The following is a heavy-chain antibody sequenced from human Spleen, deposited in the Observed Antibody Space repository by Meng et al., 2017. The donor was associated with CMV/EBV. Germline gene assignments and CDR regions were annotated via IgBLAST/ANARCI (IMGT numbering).Heavy chain of an antibody. Sequence: ASVKVSCKASGDASANLDINWVRQAAGQGLEWVGYITPKGDTGFAPNFRGRVTLTRDTSRTTTYMQLSGLRSEDTAVHFCARYCFHCAFDVWGQGTMVTVSS. D-gene: IGHD2-15*01. CDR3: ARYCFHCAFDV. CDR2: ITPKGDT. J-gene: IGHJ3*01. V-gene: IGHV1-8*01. CDR1: GDASANLD.